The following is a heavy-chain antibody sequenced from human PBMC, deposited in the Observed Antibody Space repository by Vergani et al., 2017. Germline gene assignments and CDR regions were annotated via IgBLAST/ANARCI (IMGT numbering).Heavy chain of an antibody. Sequence: QVQLQESGPGLVKPSETLSLTCTVSGGSISSYYWSWIRQPAGKGLEWIGYIYHSGSTYYNPSLKSRVTISVDRSKNQFSLKLSSVTAADTAVYYCAREGSGGSGDAFDIWGQGTMVTVSS. CDR2: IYHSGST. CDR1: GGSISSYY. J-gene: IGHJ3*02. CDR3: AREGSGGSGDAFDI. V-gene: IGHV4-59*12. D-gene: IGHD2-15*01.